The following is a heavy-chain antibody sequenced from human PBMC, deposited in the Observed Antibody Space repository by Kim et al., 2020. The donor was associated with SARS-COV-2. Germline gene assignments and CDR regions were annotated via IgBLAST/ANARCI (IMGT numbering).Heavy chain of an antibody. CDR2: ISYDGSNK. CDR1: GFTFSSYG. CDR3: AKDRNTIFGVVISPGLDV. Sequence: GGSLRLSCAASGFTFSSYGMHWVRQAPGKGLEWVAVISYDGSNKYYADSVKGRFTISRDNSKNTLYLQMNSLRAEDTAVYYCAKDRNTIFGVVISPGLDVWGQGTTVTVSS. V-gene: IGHV3-30*18. J-gene: IGHJ6*02. D-gene: IGHD3-3*01.